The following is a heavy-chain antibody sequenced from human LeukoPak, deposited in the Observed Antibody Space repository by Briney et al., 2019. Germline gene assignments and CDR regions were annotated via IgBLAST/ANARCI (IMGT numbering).Heavy chain of an antibody. D-gene: IGHD2-2*01. V-gene: IGHV3-21*05. J-gene: IGHJ1*01. Sequence: GGALRLSCAASGFTFSSYSMNWVRQAPGKGLEWVPYISSSSSYIYYADSVKGRFTISRDNAKNSLYLQMKSRRAEDTAVYYCARDLGPHAAEYFQHWGQGTLVTVSS. CDR1: GFTFSSYS. CDR2: ISSSSSYI. CDR3: ARDLGPHAAEYFQH.